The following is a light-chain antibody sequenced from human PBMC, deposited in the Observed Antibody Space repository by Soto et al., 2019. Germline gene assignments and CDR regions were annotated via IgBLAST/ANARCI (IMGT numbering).Light chain of an antibody. Sequence: SVLTQPASVSGSPGQSITISCTGTSGDVGGYYYVSWYQQLPGKAPNLMISEVSNRPSGVSNRFSGSKSGNTASLTISGLQAEDEADYSCSSYTAGGTIFGTGTKVTVL. V-gene: IGLV2-14*01. CDR2: EVS. CDR1: SGDVGGYYY. CDR3: SSYTAGGTI. J-gene: IGLJ1*01.